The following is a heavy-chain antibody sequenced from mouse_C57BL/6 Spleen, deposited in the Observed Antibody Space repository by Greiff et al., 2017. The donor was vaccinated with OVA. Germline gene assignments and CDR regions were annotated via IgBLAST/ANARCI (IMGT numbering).Heavy chain of an antibody. J-gene: IGHJ2*01. V-gene: IGHV1-15*01. CDR2: IDTETGGT. CDR3: TRVTTVVATCFDY. D-gene: IGHD1-1*01. Sequence: VQGVESGAELVRPGASVTLSCKASGYTFTDYEMHWVKQTPVHGLEWIGAIDTETGGTAYNQKFKGKAILTADKSSSTAYMELRSRTSEDSAVYYCTRVTTVVATCFDYWGQGTTLTVSS. CDR1: GYTFTDYE.